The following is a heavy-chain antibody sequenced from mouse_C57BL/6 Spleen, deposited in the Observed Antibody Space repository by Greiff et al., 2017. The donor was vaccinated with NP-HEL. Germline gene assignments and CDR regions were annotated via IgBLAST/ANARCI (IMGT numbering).Heavy chain of an antibody. CDR1: GYSITSGYY. V-gene: IGHV3-6*01. CDR2: ISYDGSN. Sequence: EVQLQQSGPGLVKPSQSLSLTCSVTGYSITSGYYWNWIRQFPGNKLEWMGYISYDGSNNYNPSLKNRISITRDTSKNQFFLKLNSVTTEDTATYYCARDQFGYWGQGTTLTVSS. J-gene: IGHJ2*01. CDR3: ARDQFGY.